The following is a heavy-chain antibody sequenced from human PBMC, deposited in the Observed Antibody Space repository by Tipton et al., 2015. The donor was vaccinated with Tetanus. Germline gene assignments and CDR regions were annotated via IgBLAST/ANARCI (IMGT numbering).Heavy chain of an antibody. Sequence: TLSLTCTVSGASISSSRRFDCGWISQPPGKGLEWIGTISYSGSTSYSPSLKSRVTMSVDTSRNQFSLNLTSVTAADTAVYYCAREDYFDISAFDIWGQGTMVTVSS. J-gene: IGHJ3*02. V-gene: IGHV4-39*02. CDR1: GASISSSRRFD. D-gene: IGHD2/OR15-2a*01. CDR3: AREDYFDISAFDI. CDR2: ISYSGST.